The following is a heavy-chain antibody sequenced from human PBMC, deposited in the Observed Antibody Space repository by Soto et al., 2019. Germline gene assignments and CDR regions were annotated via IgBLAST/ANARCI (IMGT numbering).Heavy chain of an antibody. J-gene: IGHJ6*02. V-gene: IGHV1-8*01. Sequence: QVQLVQSGAEVKKPGASVKVSCKASGYTFTSYDINWVRQATGQGPEWMGWMNPNSGNTGYAQKFQGRVTMTWDTSISTGYMEVSSLRSEDTAVYYCARSMRATGRWGMDVWGQGTTVTVSS. CDR2: MNPNSGNT. CDR1: GYTFTSYD. CDR3: ARSMRATGRWGMDV. D-gene: IGHD1-26*01.